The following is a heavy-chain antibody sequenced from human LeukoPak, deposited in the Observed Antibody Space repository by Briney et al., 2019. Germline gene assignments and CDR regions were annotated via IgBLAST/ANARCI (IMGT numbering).Heavy chain of an antibody. CDR2: ISAYNGNT. V-gene: IGHV1-18*01. Sequence: ASVKVSCKASGYTFTSYGISWVRQAPGQGLEWMGWISAYNGNTNYAQKLQGGVTMTTDTSTSTAYMELRSLRSDDTAVYYCAREEGAVGAPDFDYWGQGTLVTVSS. CDR1: GYTFTSYG. J-gene: IGHJ4*02. D-gene: IGHD6-19*01. CDR3: AREEGAVGAPDFDY.